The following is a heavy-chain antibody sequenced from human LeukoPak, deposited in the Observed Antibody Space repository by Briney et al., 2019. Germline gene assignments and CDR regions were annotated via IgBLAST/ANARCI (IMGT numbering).Heavy chain of an antibody. Sequence: GGSLRLSCAASGFTVSTNYMSWVRQAPGKGLEWVSVIYSGGTAYYADSVKGRFTISRDNSKNTLYLQMNSLRAEDTAVYYCARDRGGSRSDCWGQGTLVTVSS. CDR1: GFTVSTNY. CDR3: ARDRGGSRSDC. CDR2: IYSGGTA. J-gene: IGHJ4*02. D-gene: IGHD6-13*01. V-gene: IGHV3-66*01.